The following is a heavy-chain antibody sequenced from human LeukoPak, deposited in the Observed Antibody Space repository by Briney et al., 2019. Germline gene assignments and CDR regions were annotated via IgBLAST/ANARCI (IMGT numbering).Heavy chain of an antibody. CDR1: GYTFTNNF. J-gene: IGHJ4*02. CDR2: INPSGDNT. D-gene: IGHD1-26*01. V-gene: IGHV1-46*01. Sequence: ASVKVSCKASGYTFTNNFMHWVRQAPGQGLEWIGIINPSGDNTWYAQKFQGRVTMTRDMATSTDYLEVSSLRSEDTAVYYCAREGSSWELHFDYWGQGTLVTVSS. CDR3: AREGSSWELHFDY.